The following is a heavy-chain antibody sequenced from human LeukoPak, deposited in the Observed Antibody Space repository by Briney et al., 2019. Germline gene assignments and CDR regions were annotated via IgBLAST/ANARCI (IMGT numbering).Heavy chain of an antibody. CDR3: ARRHGSSWSVHY. Sequence: GESLKISCKGSGYNFATYLIGWVRQMPGKGLEWMGIIYPGDSDTTYSPSFQGQVTISADKSIATAYLQWSLRASDTAIYYCARRHGSSWSVHYWGQGTLVTVSS. CDR2: IYPGDSDT. J-gene: IGHJ4*02. CDR1: GYNFATYL. D-gene: IGHD6-13*01. V-gene: IGHV5-51*01.